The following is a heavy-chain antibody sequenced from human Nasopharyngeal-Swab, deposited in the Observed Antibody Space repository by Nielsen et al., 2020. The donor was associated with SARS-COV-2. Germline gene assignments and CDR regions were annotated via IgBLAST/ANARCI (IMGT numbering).Heavy chain of an antibody. CDR2: ISSSGAPM. Sequence: GGSLRLSCAASSFTFSYYEMNWVRQAPGKGLEWVSYISSSGAPMFYADSVKGRFTISRDNAKNSLYLQMNSLRAEDTALYYCASSPFVTVMERALDYWGQGTLVTVSS. D-gene: IGHD3-22*01. V-gene: IGHV3-48*03. J-gene: IGHJ4*02. CDR3: ASSPFVTVMERALDY. CDR1: SFTFSYYE.